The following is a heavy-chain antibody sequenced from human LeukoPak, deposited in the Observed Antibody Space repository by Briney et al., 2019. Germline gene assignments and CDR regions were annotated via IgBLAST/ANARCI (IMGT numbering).Heavy chain of an antibody. J-gene: IGHJ5*02. V-gene: IGHV3-48*03. D-gene: IGHD4-17*01. CDR2: ISSSGSTI. Sequence: GGSLRLSCAASGFTFSSYEMNWVRQAPGKGLEWVSYISSSGSTIYYADSVKGRFTISRDNAKNSLYLQMNSLRAEGTAVYYCGSYGDYDFGNWFDPWGQGTLVTVSS. CDR1: GFTFSSYE. CDR3: GSYGDYDFGNWFDP.